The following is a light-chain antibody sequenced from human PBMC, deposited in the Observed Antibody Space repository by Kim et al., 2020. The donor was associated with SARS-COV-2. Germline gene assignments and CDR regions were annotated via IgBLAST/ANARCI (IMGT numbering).Light chain of an antibody. CDR1: SGHSSYA. J-gene: IGLJ1*01. CDR3: QTWGTGIRV. V-gene: IGLV4-69*01. Sequence: ASVKLTCTLSSGHSSYAIAWHQQQPEKGPRYLMKLNSDGSHSKGDGIPDRFSGSSSGAERYLTISSLQSEDEADYYCQTWGTGIRVLGTGTKVTVL. CDR2: LNSDGSH.